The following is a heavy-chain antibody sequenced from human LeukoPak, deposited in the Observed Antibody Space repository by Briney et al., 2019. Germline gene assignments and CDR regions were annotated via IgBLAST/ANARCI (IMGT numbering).Heavy chain of an antibody. D-gene: IGHD1-26*01. CDR1: GYTFTSYY. Sequence: GASVKVSCKASGYTFTSYYMHWVRQAPGQGLEWMGIINPSGGSTSYAQKFQGRVTMTTDTSTSTAYMELRSLRSDDTAVYYCAREQWELLLDYWGQGTLVTVSS. V-gene: IGHV1-46*01. CDR2: INPSGGST. CDR3: AREQWELLLDY. J-gene: IGHJ4*02.